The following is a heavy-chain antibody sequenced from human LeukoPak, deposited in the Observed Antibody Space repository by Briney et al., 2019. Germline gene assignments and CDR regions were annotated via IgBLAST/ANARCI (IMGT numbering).Heavy chain of an antibody. D-gene: IGHD2-8*01. CDR2: ISLTGLT. V-gene: IGHV4-4*02. CDR1: GGSISNTNW. J-gene: IGHJ4*02. CDR3: SRENGAFSPFGY. Sequence: PSGTLSLTCGVSGGSISNTNWWSWVRQPPGQGLEWIGEISLTGLTHYNPSLESRVTVSLDKSKNQLSLNLTSVTAADTAVYYCSRENGAFSPFGYWGQGTLVTVSS.